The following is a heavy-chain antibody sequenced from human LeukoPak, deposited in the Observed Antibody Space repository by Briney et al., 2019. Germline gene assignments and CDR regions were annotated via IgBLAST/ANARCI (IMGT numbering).Heavy chain of an antibody. J-gene: IGHJ4*02. CDR3: ARQYSSSSYFDY. CDR2: VYYSGRT. V-gene: IGHV4-59*08. Sequence: SETLSLTCSVSGDSISSYYWTWIRQPPGKGLEWIGHVYYSGRTNYNPTLESRVTISADTSKNQFSLNLTSVTAADTAVYYCARQYSSSSYFDYWGQGTLVTVSS. CDR1: GDSISSYY. D-gene: IGHD6-6*01.